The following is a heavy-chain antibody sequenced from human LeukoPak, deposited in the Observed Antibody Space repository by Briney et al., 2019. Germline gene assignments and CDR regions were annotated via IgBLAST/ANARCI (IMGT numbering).Heavy chain of an antibody. V-gene: IGHV3-30-3*01. Sequence: GGSLRLSCAASGFTFSSYAMHWVRQAPGKGLEWVAVISYDGSNKYYADSVKGRFTISRDNSKNTLYLQMNSLRAEDTAVYYCAHEDFDYWGQGTLVTVSS. CDR2: ISYDGSNK. J-gene: IGHJ4*02. CDR3: AHEDFDY. CDR1: GFTFSSYA.